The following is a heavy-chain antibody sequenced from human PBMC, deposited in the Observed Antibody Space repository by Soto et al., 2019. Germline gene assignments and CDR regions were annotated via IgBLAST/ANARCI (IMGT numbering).Heavy chain of an antibody. CDR2: ISGSGGST. D-gene: IGHD1-26*01. CDR3: AKDLHDEGAKDLGYYYYGMDV. J-gene: IGHJ6*02. V-gene: IGHV3-23*01. CDR1: GFTFSSYA. Sequence: EVQLLESGGGLVQPGGSLRLSCAASGFTFSSYAMSWVRQAPGKGLEWVSAISGSGGSTYYADSVKGRFTISRDNSKNTLYLQMISLRAEDTAVYYCAKDLHDEGAKDLGYYYYGMDVWGQGTTVTVSS.